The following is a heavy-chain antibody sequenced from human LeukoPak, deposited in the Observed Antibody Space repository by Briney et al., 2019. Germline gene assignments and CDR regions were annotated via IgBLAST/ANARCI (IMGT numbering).Heavy chain of an antibody. CDR2: ISASGGTT. J-gene: IGHJ5*02. CDR1: GFTFSSYA. D-gene: IGHD2-2*01. CDR3: AKEPREYCSSTSCPNWIDP. Sequence: GGPLRLSCAASGFTFSSYAMSWVRQAPGKGLEWVSAISASGGTTYYADSVKGRFTIPRDNSKNTLYLQMSGLRAEDTAVYYCAKEPREYCSSTSCPNWIDPWGQGTLVTVSS. V-gene: IGHV3-23*01.